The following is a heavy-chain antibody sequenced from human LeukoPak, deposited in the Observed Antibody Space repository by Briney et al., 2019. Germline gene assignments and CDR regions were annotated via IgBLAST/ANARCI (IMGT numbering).Heavy chain of an antibody. CDR2: FDPEDGET. CDR1: GYTLTELS. Sequence: ASVKVSCKVSGYTLTELSMHWVRQAPGKGLEWRGGFDPEDGETIYAQKFQGRVTMTEDTSTDTAYMELSSLRSEDTAVYYCATDPNGVVNPFPLVDWGQGTLVTVSS. D-gene: IGHD3-3*01. V-gene: IGHV1-24*01. CDR3: ATDPNGVVNPFPLVD. J-gene: IGHJ4*02.